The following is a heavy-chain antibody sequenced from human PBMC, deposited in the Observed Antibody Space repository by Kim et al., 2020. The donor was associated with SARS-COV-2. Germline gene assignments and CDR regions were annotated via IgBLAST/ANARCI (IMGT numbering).Heavy chain of an antibody. V-gene: IGHV3-21*06. D-gene: IGHD3-22*01. CDR2: MSANGEYI. CDR1: GFTFGLYT. CDR3: ARHYEHYGTTGYYFADYFDF. J-gene: IGHJ4*02. Sequence: GGSLRLSCATSGFTFGLYTMNWVRQAPGKGLEWVVSMSANGEYIYYSDALKDRFIISRDNAKDSVFLQINSLRVEDTAVYYCARHYEHYGTTGYYFADYFDFWGPGSLVTVSS.